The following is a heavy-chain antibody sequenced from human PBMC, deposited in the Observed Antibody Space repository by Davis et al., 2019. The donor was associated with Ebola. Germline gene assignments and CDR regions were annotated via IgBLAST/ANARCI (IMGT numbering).Heavy chain of an antibody. CDR1: GYSISSGYY. CDR3: VRGQDWGPDY. V-gene: IGHV4-59*01. Sequence: PSETLSLTCNVSGYSISSGYYWAWIRQSPEKGLEWIGYTHYSGDTNSNPSLKSRVTMSVDTSKNQFSLKLRSVTAADTAIYYCVRGQDWGPDYWGQGTVVTVSS. CDR2: THYSGDT. D-gene: IGHD3/OR15-3a*01. J-gene: IGHJ4*02.